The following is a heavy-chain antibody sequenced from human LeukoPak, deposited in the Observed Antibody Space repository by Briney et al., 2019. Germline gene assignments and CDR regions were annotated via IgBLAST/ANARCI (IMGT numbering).Heavy chain of an antibody. D-gene: IGHD3-10*01. V-gene: IGHV4-61*02. CDR1: GGSISSGGYY. Sequence: SETLSLTCTVSGGSISSGGYYWNWIRQPAGTGLEWIGRIQTSGSTNYNPSLNSRVTISVDTSKNQFSLKLSSVTAADTAVYYCARAPYYGSGSYYPRWGQGTLVTVSS. CDR2: IQTSGST. CDR3: ARAPYYGSGSYYPR. J-gene: IGHJ4*02.